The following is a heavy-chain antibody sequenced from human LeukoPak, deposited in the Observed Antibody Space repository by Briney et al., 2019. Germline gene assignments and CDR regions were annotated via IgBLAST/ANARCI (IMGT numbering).Heavy chain of an antibody. D-gene: IGHD6-19*01. Sequence: PGGSLRLSCVASGFTFRKYNMHWVRQAPGKGLEWISYISSSSSAIYYADSVKGRFTVSRDNSKNTLYLQMNSLRAEDTAVYYCAKVSVAGTYFDYWGQGTLVTVSS. J-gene: IGHJ4*02. V-gene: IGHV3-48*01. CDR1: GFTFRKYN. CDR3: AKVSVAGTYFDY. CDR2: ISSSSSAI.